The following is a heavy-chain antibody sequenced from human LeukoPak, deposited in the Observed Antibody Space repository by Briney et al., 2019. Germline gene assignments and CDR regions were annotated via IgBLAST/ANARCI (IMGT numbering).Heavy chain of an antibody. CDR3: AGQLGGRAMPPPGYYYYYYMDV. D-gene: IGHD2-2*01. CDR1: GYSFTSYW. J-gene: IGHJ6*03. V-gene: IGHV5-51*01. Sequence: GESLKISCKGSGYSFTSYWIGWVRQMPGKGMAWMGIIYPGDSDTRYSPSFQGQVPISADKSISTAYLQWSSLKASDTAMYYCAGQLGGRAMPPPGYYYYYYMDVWGKGTTVTVSS. CDR2: IYPGDSDT.